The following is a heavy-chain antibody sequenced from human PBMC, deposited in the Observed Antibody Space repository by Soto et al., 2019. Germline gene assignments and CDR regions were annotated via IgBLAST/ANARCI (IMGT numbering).Heavy chain of an antibody. D-gene: IGHD3-22*01. V-gene: IGHV1-24*01. Sequence: ASVKVSCKVSGYTLTELSMHWVRQAPGKGLEWMGGFDPEDGETIYAQKFQGRVTMTEDTSTDTAYMELSSLRSEDTAVYYCATGRLKGDSSGYYPLLDYWGQGTLVTVSS. CDR2: FDPEDGET. CDR1: GYTLTELS. CDR3: ATGRLKGDSSGYYPLLDY. J-gene: IGHJ4*02.